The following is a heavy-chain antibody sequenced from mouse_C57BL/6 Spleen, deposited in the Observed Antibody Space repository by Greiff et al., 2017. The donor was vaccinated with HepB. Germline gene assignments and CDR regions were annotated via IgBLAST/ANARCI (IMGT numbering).Heavy chain of an antibody. J-gene: IGHJ4*01. CDR2: IDPSDSYT. CDR1: GYTFTSYW. CDR3: ARSELGRGYAMDY. V-gene: IGHV1-69*01. D-gene: IGHD4-1*01. Sequence: QVQLQQPGAELVMPGASVKLSCKASGYTFTSYWMHWVKQRPGQGLEWIGEIDPSDSYTNYNQKFKGKSTLTVDKSSSTAYMQLSSLTSEDSAVYYCARSELGRGYAMDYWGQGTSVTVSS.